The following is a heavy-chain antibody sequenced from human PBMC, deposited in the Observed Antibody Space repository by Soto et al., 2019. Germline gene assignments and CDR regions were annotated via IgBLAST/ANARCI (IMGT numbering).Heavy chain of an antibody. V-gene: IGHV1-18*01. CDR1: GYTFTNYG. CDR3: ARDLRSIAAAGTALWGF. D-gene: IGHD6-13*01. CDR2: ISAYNGNT. J-gene: IGHJ4*02. Sequence: GASVKVSCKASGYTFTNYGITWVRQAPGQGLEWMGWISAYNGNTNYAQKLQGRVTMTTDTSTSTAYMELRSLRSDDTAVYYCARDLRSIAAAGTALWGFWGQGTLVTVSS.